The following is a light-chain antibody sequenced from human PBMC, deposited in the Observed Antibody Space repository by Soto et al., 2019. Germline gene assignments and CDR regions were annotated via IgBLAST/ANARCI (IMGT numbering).Light chain of an antibody. V-gene: IGKV3-15*01. CDR1: QSVSNN. CDR3: QQYNNWPQT. Sequence: EIVMTQSPATLSLSPGERATFSCRASQSVSNNLAWYQQQPGQPPRLLLHGASTRATAIPARFSGSGSGTEFTLTISTLQSEDFAVYYCQQYNNWPQTFGQGTNLEIK. CDR2: GAS. J-gene: IGKJ2*01.